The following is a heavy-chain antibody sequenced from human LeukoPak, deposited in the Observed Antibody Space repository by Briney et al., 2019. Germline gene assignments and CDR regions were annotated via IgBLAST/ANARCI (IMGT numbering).Heavy chain of an antibody. CDR2: IDWDDDK. V-gene: IGHV2-70*11. CDR1: GFSLSTRSMC. D-gene: IGHD1-26*01. Sequence: SGPALVKPTQTLTLTCTFSGFSLSTRSMCVGWIRQPPGKALEWLARIDWDDDKYYSSSLKTRLTISKDTSRNQVVLTMTNMDPVDTATYYCARIRSGSYSMDYWGQGTLVIVSS. J-gene: IGHJ4*02. CDR3: ARIRSGSYSMDY.